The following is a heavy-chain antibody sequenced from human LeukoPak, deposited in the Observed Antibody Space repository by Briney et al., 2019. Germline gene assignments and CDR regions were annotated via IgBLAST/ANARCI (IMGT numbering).Heavy chain of an antibody. CDR2: IYYSGST. V-gene: IGHV4-30-4*08. J-gene: IGHJ6*03. CDR1: GGSISSGDYY. CDR3: ARDGMVGATKYYYYTDV. D-gene: IGHD1-26*01. Sequence: PSETLSLTCTVSGGSISSGDYYWSWIRQPPGKGLEWIGYIYYSGSTYYNPSLKSRVTISVDTSKNQFSLKLSSVTAADTAVYYCARDGMVGATKYYYYTDVWGKGTTVTVSS.